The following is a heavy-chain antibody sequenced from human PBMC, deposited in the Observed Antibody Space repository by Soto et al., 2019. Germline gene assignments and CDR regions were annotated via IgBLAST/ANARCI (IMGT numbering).Heavy chain of an antibody. D-gene: IGHD3-22*01. J-gene: IGHJ6*02. V-gene: IGHV1-18*04. CDR1: GYTFTSYG. CDR3: ATPDYYDSSGKGVYYYGMDV. Sequence: ASVKVSCKASGYTFTSYGISWVRQAPGQGLEWMGWISACNGNTNYAQKLQGRVTMTTDTSTSTAYMELRSLRSDDTAVYYCATPDYYDSSGKGVYYYGMDVWGQGTTVTVYS. CDR2: ISACNGNT.